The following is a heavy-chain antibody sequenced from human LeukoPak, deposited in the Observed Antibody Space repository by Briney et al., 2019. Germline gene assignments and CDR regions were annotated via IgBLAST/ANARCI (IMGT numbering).Heavy chain of an antibody. D-gene: IGHD2-2*01. CDR3: ARDWGYWSSTSCHVFDY. Sequence: PGGSLRLSCTVSGFTVSSNYMSWVRQAPGKGLEWVSVIYDGGSTDYAESVKGRFTISRDNSKNTLYLQMNSLRAEDTAVYYCARDWGYWSSTSCHVFDYWGQGTLVTVSS. V-gene: IGHV3-53*01. J-gene: IGHJ4*02. CDR2: IYDGGST. CDR1: GFTVSSNY.